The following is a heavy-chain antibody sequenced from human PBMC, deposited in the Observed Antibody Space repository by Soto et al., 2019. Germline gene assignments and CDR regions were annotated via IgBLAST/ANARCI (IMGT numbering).Heavy chain of an antibody. CDR1: GGSISGTNW. Sequence: SETLSLTCVVSGGSISGTNWWTWIRQPPGKGLEWIGEIHHSGSTNYNPSLKSRVTISVDKSESQFSLKLTSVTAADTAVYYCARVRANVYGLDVWGQGTTVTVSS. CDR3: ARVRANVYGLDV. V-gene: IGHV4-4*02. CDR2: IHHSGST. J-gene: IGHJ6*02.